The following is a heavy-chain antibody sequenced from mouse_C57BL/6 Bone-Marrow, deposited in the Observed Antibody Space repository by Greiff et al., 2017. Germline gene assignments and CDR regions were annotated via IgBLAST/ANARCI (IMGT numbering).Heavy chain of an antibody. Sequence: VQLQQPGAELVKPGASVKLSCKASGYTFTSYCLHWVKQRPGQGLEWIGMIHPNSGSTNYNEKFKSKATLTVDKSSSTASMQLSSLASEDSAVYYCARGGLRFAYWGQGAVVTVSA. CDR1: GYTFTSYC. CDR2: IHPNSGST. CDR3: ARGGLRFAY. D-gene: IGHD2-4*01. J-gene: IGHJ3*01. V-gene: IGHV1-64*01.